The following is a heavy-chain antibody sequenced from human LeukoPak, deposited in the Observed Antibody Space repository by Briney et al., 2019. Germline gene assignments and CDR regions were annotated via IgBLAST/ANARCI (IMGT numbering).Heavy chain of an antibody. V-gene: IGHV3-74*01. CDR1: GFTFSGYW. Sequence: PGGSLRLSCAASGFTFSGYWMHWVRQAPGKGLVWVSRINSDGSSTSYADSVKGRCTISRDNAKNTLYLQMNSLRAEDTAVYYCARGVGYCSSTSCYWWFDPWGQGTLVTVSS. CDR2: INSDGSST. D-gene: IGHD2-2*01. J-gene: IGHJ5*02. CDR3: ARGVGYCSSTSCYWWFDP.